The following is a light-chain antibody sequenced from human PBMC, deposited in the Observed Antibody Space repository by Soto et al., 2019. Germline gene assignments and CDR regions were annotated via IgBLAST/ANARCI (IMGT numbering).Light chain of an antibody. CDR1: SSNIGSNT. CDR3: AAGDDSLNGHV. V-gene: IGLV1-44*01. Sequence: QSVRTQPPSASGTPGQRVTISCSGSSSNIGSNTVNWYQQLPGTAPKLLIYSNNQRPSGVPDRFSGSKSGTSASLAISGLQSEDEADYYCAAGDDSLNGHVFGTGTKLTVL. J-gene: IGLJ1*01. CDR2: SNN.